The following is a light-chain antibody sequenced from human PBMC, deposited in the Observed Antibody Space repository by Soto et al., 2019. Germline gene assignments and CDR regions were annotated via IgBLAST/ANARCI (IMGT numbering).Light chain of an antibody. J-gene: IGKJ1*01. V-gene: IGKV1-39*01. CDR1: QSISSY. Sequence: IQMTQSPSSLSASVGDRVTITWRASQSISSYLNWYQQRPGKAPNLLIYDATRLHSGVPPRFSGSGYGTDFTLTITSLQLEDFATYYCQQSDVSPRTFGQGTKVDIK. CDR2: DAT. CDR3: QQSDVSPRT.